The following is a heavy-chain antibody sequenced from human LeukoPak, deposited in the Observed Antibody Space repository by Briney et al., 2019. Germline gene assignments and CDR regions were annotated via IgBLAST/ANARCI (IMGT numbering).Heavy chain of an antibody. CDR3: EKGNDFWRGYFDY. V-gene: IGHV3-30-3*01. J-gene: IGHJ4*02. Sequence: GGSLRLSCAGSGFTFSSYAMHWVRQAPGKGLEWVAVISYDGSNKYYADSVKGRFTISRDNSKNTLYLQMNSLRAEDTAVYYCEKGNDFWRGYFDYWGQGTLVTVSS. CDR1: GFTFSSYA. D-gene: IGHD3-3*01. CDR2: ISYDGSNK.